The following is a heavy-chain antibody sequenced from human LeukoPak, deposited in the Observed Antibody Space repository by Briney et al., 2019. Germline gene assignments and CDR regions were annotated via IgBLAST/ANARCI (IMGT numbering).Heavy chain of an antibody. CDR2: ISSSSSTI. J-gene: IGHJ4*02. D-gene: IGHD6-6*01. V-gene: IGHV3-48*01. Sequence: PGGSLRLSCAASGFTFSSYSMNWVRQAPGKGLEWVSYISSSSSTIYYADSVKGRFTISRDNAKNSLYLQMNSLRAEDTAVYYCAREFGYSSSTQDYWGQGTLVTVSS. CDR1: GFTFSSYS. CDR3: AREFGYSSSTQDY.